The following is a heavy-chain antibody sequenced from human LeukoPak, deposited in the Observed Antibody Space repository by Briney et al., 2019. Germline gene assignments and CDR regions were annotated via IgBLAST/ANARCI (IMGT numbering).Heavy chain of an antibody. CDR3: ARDGDGYNHY. Sequence: SETLCLTCTVSGGSISSGDYYWSWIRQPPGKGLEWIGYIYYSGSTYYNPSLKSRVTISVDTSKNQFSLKLSSVTAADTAVYYCARDGDGYNHYWGQGTLVTVSS. D-gene: IGHD5-24*01. V-gene: IGHV4-30-4*08. CDR1: GGSISSGDYY. CDR2: IYYSGST. J-gene: IGHJ4*02.